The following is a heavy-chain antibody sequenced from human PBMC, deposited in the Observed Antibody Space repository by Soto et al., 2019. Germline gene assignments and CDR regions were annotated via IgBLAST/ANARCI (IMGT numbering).Heavy chain of an antibody. CDR3: ATVQPRRWWFAP. V-gene: IGHV4-31*03. J-gene: IGHJ5*02. CDR1: GGSIGSGGNY. D-gene: IGHD2-15*01. CDR2: IYYSGRT. Sequence: QVQLQESGPGLVKPSQTLSLTCNVSGGSIGSGGNYWSWIRQHPGKGLEWIGYIYYSGRTYYNPSVKRRLAISLDASKNPFSLTLSSVTAADTAVYYCATVQPRRWWFAPWGQGTLVTVSS.